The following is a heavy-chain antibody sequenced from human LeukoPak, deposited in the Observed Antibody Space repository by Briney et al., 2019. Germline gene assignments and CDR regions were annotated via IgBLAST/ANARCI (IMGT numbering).Heavy chain of an antibody. Sequence: SETLSLTCTVSGGSVSSDSYYWSWIRQPPGKGLKWIGYVYYTGSTKDNPSLKSRVTISVDTSKNQFSLKLSSVTAADTAVYYCARDQDGTTYLDYWGQGTLVTVSS. J-gene: IGHJ4*02. V-gene: IGHV4-61*01. D-gene: IGHD1-1*01. CDR3: ARDQDGTTYLDY. CDR2: VYYTGST. CDR1: GGSVSSDSYY.